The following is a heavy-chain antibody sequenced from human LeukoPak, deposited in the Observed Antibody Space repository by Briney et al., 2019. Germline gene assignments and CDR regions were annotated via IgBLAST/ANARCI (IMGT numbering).Heavy chain of an antibody. D-gene: IGHD3-3*01. V-gene: IGHV1-2*02. Sequence: ASVKVSCKASGYTFTSYYMHWVRQAPGQGLEWMGWINPNSGGTNYAQKFQGRVTMTRDTSISTAYMELSRLRSDDTAVYYCARDLRSGYYENWFDPWGQGTLVTVSS. CDR1: GYTFTSYY. J-gene: IGHJ5*02. CDR3: ARDLRSGYYENWFDP. CDR2: INPNSGGT.